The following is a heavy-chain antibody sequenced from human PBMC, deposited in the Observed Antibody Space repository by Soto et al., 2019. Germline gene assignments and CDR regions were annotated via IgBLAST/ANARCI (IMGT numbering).Heavy chain of an antibody. D-gene: IGHD1-26*01. V-gene: IGHV3-30-3*01. CDR2: ISYDGSNK. Sequence: GGSLRLSCAASGFTFSSYAMHWVRQAPGKGLEWVAVISYDGSNKYYADSVKGRFTISRDNSKNTLYLQMNSLRAEDTAVYYCARVKWELLSYYYGMDVWGQGTTVTVSS. CDR1: GFTFSSYA. CDR3: ARVKWELLSYYYGMDV. J-gene: IGHJ6*02.